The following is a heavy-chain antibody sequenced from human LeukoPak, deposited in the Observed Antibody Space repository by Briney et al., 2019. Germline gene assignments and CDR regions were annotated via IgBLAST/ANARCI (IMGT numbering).Heavy chain of an antibody. J-gene: IGHJ4*02. CDR3: AKRGYESSDLFDY. CDR1: GFTFSSYA. D-gene: IGHD5-12*01. V-gene: IGHV3-23*01. CDR2: IGGSGSST. Sequence: GGSLRLSCAASGFTFSSYAMSWVRQAPGKGLEWVSGIGGSGSSTYYAAPVKGRFTISRDNSKNTLYLQMNSLRAEDTAVYYCAKRGYESSDLFDYWGQGTLVTVSS.